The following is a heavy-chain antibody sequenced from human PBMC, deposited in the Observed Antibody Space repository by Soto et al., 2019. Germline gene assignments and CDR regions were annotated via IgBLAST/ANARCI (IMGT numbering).Heavy chain of an antibody. CDR2: IYPGDSDT. CDR1: GYSFTSYW. V-gene: IGHV5-51*01. CDR3: ARSPIAVAGGYYYYGMDV. D-gene: IGHD6-19*01. Sequence: GESLKISCKGSGYSFTSYWIGWVRQMPGKGLEWMGIIYPGDSDTRYSPSFQGQVTISADKSISTAYLQWSSLKASDTAMYYCARSPIAVAGGYYYYGMDVWGQGTTVTVSS. J-gene: IGHJ6*02.